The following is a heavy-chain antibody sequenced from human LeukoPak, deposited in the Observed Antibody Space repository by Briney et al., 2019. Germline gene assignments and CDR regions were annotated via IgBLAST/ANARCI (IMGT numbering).Heavy chain of an antibody. CDR2: IIPILGIA. Sequence: GSSVKVSCKASGGTFSSYAISWVRQAPGQGLEWMGRIIPILGIANYAQKFQGRVTITADKSTSTAYMGLSSLRSEDTAVYYCARVPLPYYFDYWGQGTLVTVSS. CDR3: ARVPLPYYFDY. V-gene: IGHV1-69*04. CDR1: GGTFSSYA. J-gene: IGHJ4*02.